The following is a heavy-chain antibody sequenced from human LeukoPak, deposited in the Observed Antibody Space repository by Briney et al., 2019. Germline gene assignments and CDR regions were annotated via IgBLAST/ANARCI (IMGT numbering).Heavy chain of an antibody. CDR2: IYTSGST. J-gene: IGHJ4*02. Sequence: SETLSLTCTVSGGSISSYYWSWIRQHAGKGREWIGRIYTSGSTNYNPSLKSRVTMSVDTSKNQFSLKLSSVTAADTAVYYCARIYDILTGFDYWGQGTLVTVSS. CDR3: ARIYDILTGFDY. V-gene: IGHV4-4*07. CDR1: GGSISSYY. D-gene: IGHD3-9*01.